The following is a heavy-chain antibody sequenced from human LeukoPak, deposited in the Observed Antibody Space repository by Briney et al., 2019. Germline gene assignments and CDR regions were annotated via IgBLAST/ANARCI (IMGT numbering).Heavy chain of an antibody. V-gene: IGHV1-69*13. CDR1: GGTFISYA. Sequence: SVKVSFKASGGTFISYAISWVRQAPGQGREWMGGIIPIFGTANYAQKFQGRVTITADESTSTAYMELSSLRSEDTAVYYCARWEGDFHYYGSGSSYGMDVWGKGTTVTVSS. J-gene: IGHJ6*04. CDR3: ARWEGDFHYYGSGSSYGMDV. CDR2: IIPIFGTA. D-gene: IGHD3-10*01.